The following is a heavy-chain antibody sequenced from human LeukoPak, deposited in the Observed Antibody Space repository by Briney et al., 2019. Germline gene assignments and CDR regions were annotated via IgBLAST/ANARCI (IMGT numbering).Heavy chain of an antibody. CDR2: INPNSGGT. Sequence: ASVKVSCKTSGYTFTGYYIYWVRQAPGQGLEWMGWINPNSGGTNYAQKFQGRVTMTRDTSISTAYMELSRLRSDDTAVYYCAREDSGYTYGLFDYWGQGTLVTVSS. CDR3: AREDSGYTYGLFDY. CDR1: GYTFTGYY. D-gene: IGHD5-18*01. J-gene: IGHJ4*02. V-gene: IGHV1-2*02.